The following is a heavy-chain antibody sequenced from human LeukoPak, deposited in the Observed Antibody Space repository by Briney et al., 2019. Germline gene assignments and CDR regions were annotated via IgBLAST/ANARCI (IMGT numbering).Heavy chain of an antibody. Sequence: GGSLRLSCAASGFTFSSYWMHWVRKAPGKGLLWVSRINSDGSSTSYADSVKGRFTISRDNAKNTLYLQMNSLRAEDTAVYYCARDGLAAATLHWCFDLWGRGTLVTVSS. CDR1: GFTFSSYW. CDR2: INSDGSST. V-gene: IGHV3-74*01. J-gene: IGHJ2*01. CDR3: ARDGLAAATLHWCFDL. D-gene: IGHD2-15*01.